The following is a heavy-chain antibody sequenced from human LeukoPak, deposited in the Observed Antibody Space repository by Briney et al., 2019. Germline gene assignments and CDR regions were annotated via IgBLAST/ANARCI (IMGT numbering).Heavy chain of an antibody. CDR3: ARDHGSSKEDDAFDI. Sequence: ASVKVSCKSSGYTFTSYAMHWVRQAPGQRLEWMGWINAGNGNTKYSQKFLGRVTITRDTSASSAYMELSSLRSEDTAVYYCARDHGSSKEDDAFDIWGQGTMVTVSS. J-gene: IGHJ3*02. D-gene: IGHD6-13*01. CDR1: GYTFTSYA. CDR2: INAGNGNT. V-gene: IGHV1-3*01.